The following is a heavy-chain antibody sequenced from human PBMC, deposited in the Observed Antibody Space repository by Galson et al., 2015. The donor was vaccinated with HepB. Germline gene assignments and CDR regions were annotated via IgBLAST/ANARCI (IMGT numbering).Heavy chain of an antibody. CDR1: GFNFISYG. J-gene: IGHJ4*02. Sequence: SLRLSCAASGFNFISYGMHWVRQAPGKGLEWVAVIWNDGSDKYYRDSVKGRFTISRDNSKNILYLQMTSLSAEDTALYHCARVQSRARFSTTYYLTCWGQGTPVTVSS. CDR3: ARVQSRARFSTTYYLTC. V-gene: IGHV3-33*08. D-gene: IGHD3-3*02. CDR2: IWNDGSDK.